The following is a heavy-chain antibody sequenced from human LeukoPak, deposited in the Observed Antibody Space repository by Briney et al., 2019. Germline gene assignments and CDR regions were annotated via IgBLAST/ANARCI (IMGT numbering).Heavy chain of an antibody. Sequence: SVKVSCTASGGTFSSYAISWVRQAPGQGLEWMGGIIPIFGTANCAQKFQGRVTITTDESTSTAYMELSSLRSEDTAVYYCARGTPSGLIADYWGQGTLVTVSS. CDR2: IIPIFGTA. CDR1: GGTFSSYA. V-gene: IGHV1-69*05. CDR3: ARGTPSGLIADY. D-gene: IGHD6-25*01. J-gene: IGHJ4*02.